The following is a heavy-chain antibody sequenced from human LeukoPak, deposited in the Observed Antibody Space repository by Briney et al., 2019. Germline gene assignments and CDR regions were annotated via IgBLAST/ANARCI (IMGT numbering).Heavy chain of an antibody. J-gene: IGHJ4*02. CDR1: GFTFSSYW. CDR3: ARGGYCSSTSCYTTPYYFDY. D-gene: IGHD2-2*02. V-gene: IGHV3-7*01. Sequence: PGGSLRLSCAASGFTFSSYWMSWVRQAPGKGLEWVANIKQDGSEKYYVDSVKGRFTISRDNAKNSLYLQMNSLRAEDTAVYYCARGGYCSSTSCYTTPYYFDYWGQGTLVTVSS. CDR2: IKQDGSEK.